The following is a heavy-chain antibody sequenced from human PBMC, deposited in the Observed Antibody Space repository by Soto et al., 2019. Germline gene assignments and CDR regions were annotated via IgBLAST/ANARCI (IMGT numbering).Heavy chain of an antibody. CDR3: ARDWAIFGGEEYNWFDP. D-gene: IGHD3-3*01. J-gene: IGHJ5*02. CDR2: ISSSSSYI. V-gene: IGHV3-21*01. CDR1: GFTFSSYS. Sequence: GGSLRLSCAASGFTFSSYSMNWVRQAPGKGLEWVSSISSSSSYIYYADSVKGRFTISRDNAKNSLYLQMNSLRAEDTAVYYCARDWAIFGGEEYNWFDPWGQGTLVTVSS.